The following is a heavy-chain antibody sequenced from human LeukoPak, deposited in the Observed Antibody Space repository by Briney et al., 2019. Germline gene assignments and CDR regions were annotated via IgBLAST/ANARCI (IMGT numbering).Heavy chain of an antibody. J-gene: IGHJ1*01. V-gene: IGHV1-18*01. D-gene: IGHD1-26*01. CDR3: ARARGSYSSEYFQH. Sequence: ASVKVSCKASGYTFTSYGISWVRQAPGQGLEWMGWISAYNGNTNYAQKLQGRVTMTTDTSTSTAYMELRSLRSEDTAVYYCARARGSYSSEYFQHWGQGTLVTVSS. CDR1: GYTFTSYG. CDR2: ISAYNGNT.